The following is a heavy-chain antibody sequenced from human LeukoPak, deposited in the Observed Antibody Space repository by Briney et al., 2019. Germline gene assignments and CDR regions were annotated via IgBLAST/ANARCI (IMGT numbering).Heavy chain of an antibody. CDR3: ARQNPLNWFDP. J-gene: IGHJ5*02. CDR1: GGSISGSSYY. Sequence: SETPSLTCTVSGGSISGSSYYWGGIRLPPGKGLEWIGRIYYTGSTYYNPSLKSRVTISVDTSKNQFSLNLTSVTAADTAVYYCARQNPLNWFDPWGQGTLVTVSS. CDR2: IYYTGST. V-gene: IGHV4-39*01.